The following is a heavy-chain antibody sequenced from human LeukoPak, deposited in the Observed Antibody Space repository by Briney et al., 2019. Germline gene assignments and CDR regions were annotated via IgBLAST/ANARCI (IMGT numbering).Heavy chain of an antibody. CDR2: FDPEDGET. J-gene: IGHJ4*02. CDR1: GYTLTELS. D-gene: IGHD2-2*01. V-gene: IGHV1-24*01. CDR3: ATDLLDPVPAAAPGDY. Sequence: ASVKVSCKVTGYTLTELSMHWVRQAPGKGLEWMGGFDPEDGETIYAQKFQGRVTMTEDTSTDTVYMELSSLRSEDTAVYYCATDLLDPVPAAAPGDYWGQGTLVTVSS.